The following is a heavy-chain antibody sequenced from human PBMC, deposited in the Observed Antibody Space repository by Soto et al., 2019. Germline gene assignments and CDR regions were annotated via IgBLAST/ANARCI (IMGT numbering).Heavy chain of an antibody. CDR3: AREIDSGYERGDAFDI. Sequence: SETLSLTCTVSGGSISSYYWSWIRQPPGKGLEWIGYIYYSGSTNYNPSLKSRVTISVDTSKNQFSLKLSSVTAADTAVYYCAREIDSGYERGDAFDIWGQGTMVTISS. D-gene: IGHD5-12*01. J-gene: IGHJ3*02. CDR2: IYYSGST. CDR1: GGSISSYY. V-gene: IGHV4-59*01.